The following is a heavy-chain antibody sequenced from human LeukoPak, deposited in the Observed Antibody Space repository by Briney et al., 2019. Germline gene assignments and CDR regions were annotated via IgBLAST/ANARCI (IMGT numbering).Heavy chain of an antibody. CDR2: IYYSGST. CDR3: ARWVSFSGSGWQFDY. J-gene: IGHJ4*02. V-gene: IGHV4-61*01. CDR1: GGSVSSGSYY. D-gene: IGHD6-19*01. Sequence: SETLSLTCTVSGGSVSSGSYYWSWIRQPPGKGLEWIWYIYYSGSTNYNPSLKSRVTISVDTSKNQFSLKLSSVTAADTAVYYCARWVSFSGSGWQFDYWGQGTLVTVSS.